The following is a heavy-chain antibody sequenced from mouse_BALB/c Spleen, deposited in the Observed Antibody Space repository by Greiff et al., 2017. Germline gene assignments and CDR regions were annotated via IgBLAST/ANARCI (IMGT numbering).Heavy chain of an antibody. D-gene: IGHD1-1*01. V-gene: IGHV5-4*02. CDR1: GFTFSDYY. CDR2: ISDGGSYT. CDR3: ARDTLTTVVERDWYFDV. J-gene: IGHJ1*01. Sequence: EVQLVESGGGLVKPGGSLKLSCAASGFTFSDYYMYWVRQTPEKRLEWVATISDGGSYTYYPDSVKGRFTISRDNAKNNLYLQMSSLKSEDTAMYYCARDTLTTVVERDWYFDVWGAGTTVTVSS.